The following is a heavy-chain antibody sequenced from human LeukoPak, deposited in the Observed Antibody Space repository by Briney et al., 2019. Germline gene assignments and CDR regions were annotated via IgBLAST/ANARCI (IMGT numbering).Heavy chain of an antibody. CDR3: ARSDYGDYHFDY. CDR2: IIPIFGTA. V-gene: IGHV1-69*13. J-gene: IGHJ4*02. D-gene: IGHD4-17*01. CDR1: GYTFTSYG. Sequence: VASVKVSYKASGYTFTSYGISWVRQAPGQGLEWMGGIIPIFGTANYAQKFQGRVTITADESTSTAYMELSSLRSEDTAMYYCARSDYGDYHFDYWGQGTLVTVSS.